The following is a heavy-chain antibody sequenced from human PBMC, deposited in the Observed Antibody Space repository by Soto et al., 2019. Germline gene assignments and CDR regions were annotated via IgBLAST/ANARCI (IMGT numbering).Heavy chain of an antibody. CDR3: ARAMRSGWYPYYYGMDV. Sequence: GGSLRLSCAASGFTFSSYWMSWVRQAPGKGLEWVANIKQDGSEKYYVDSVKGRFTISRDNAKNSLYLQMNSLRAEDTAVYYCARAMRSGWYPYYYGMDVGGQGTTVPVSS. V-gene: IGHV3-7*01. CDR2: IKQDGSEK. J-gene: IGHJ6*02. CDR1: GFTFSSYW. D-gene: IGHD6-19*01.